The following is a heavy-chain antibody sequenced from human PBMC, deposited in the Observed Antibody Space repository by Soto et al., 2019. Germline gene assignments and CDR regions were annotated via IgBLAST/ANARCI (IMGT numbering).Heavy chain of an antibody. V-gene: IGHV3-30-3*01. D-gene: IGHD6-19*01. CDR1: GFPFSIYA. Sequence: GGSLRLSCAASGFPFSIYAMHWVRQAPGKGLEWVAVISYDGSNKYYADSVKGRFTISRDNSKNTLYLQMNSLRAEDTAVYYCARAQYRGWYHDFDYWGQGTLVNVSS. CDR3: ARAQYRGWYHDFDY. J-gene: IGHJ4*02. CDR2: ISYDGSNK.